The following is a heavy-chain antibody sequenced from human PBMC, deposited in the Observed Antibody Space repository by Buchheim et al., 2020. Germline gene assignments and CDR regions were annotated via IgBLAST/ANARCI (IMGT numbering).Heavy chain of an antibody. J-gene: IGHJ4*02. V-gene: IGHV3-23*01. CDR1: GFTFSNYA. CDR3: ARRVGTTTRYFDY. D-gene: IGHD1-26*01. CDR2: ISGSGGST. Sequence: EVQLLESGGGLVQPGGSLRLSCAAPGFTFSNYAMNWVRQAPGKGLEWVSEISGSGGSTYYADSVKGRFTISRDNSKNTLYLQKNSLRAEDTAVYYCARRVGTTTRYFDYWGQGTL.